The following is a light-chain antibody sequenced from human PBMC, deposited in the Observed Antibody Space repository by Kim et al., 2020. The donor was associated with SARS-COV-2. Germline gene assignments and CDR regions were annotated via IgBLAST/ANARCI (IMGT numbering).Light chain of an antibody. J-gene: IGKJ4*01. V-gene: IGKV3-11*01. CDR1: QSISSY. Sequence: SVSPGERATLSCRASQSISSYLAWYQQRPGQAPRLLIYDASNMATGIPARFSGSGSGTDFTLTISSLEPEDFAVYYCQQRSNWPLTFGGGTKLEI. CDR3: QQRSNWPLT. CDR2: DAS.